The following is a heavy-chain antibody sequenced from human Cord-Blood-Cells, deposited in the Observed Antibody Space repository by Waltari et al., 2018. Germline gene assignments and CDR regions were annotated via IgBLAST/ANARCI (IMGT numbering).Heavy chain of an antibody. D-gene: IGHD3-16*02. CDR1: GFTFGDYA. Sequence: EVQLVESGGGLVKPGRSLRLSCTASGFTFGDYAMSWFRQAPGKGLEWVGFIRSKADGGKKEYAASVKGRFTISRDDSKSIAYLQMNSLKTEDTAVYYCTRADGMITFGGVIVADYWGQGTLVTVSS. V-gene: IGHV3-49*05. J-gene: IGHJ4*02. CDR2: IRSKADGGKK. CDR3: TRADGMITFGGVIVADY.